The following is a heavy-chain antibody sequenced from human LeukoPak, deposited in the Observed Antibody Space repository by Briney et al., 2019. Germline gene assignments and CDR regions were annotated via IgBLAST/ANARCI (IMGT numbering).Heavy chain of an antibody. CDR3: AREGSEKYSSGWGSDY. V-gene: IGHV1-2*02. Sequence: ASVKVSCKASGYTFTGYYMHWVRQAPGQGLEWMGWINPNSGGTNYAQKFQGRVTMTRDTSISTAYMELSRLRSDDTAVYYCAREGSEKYSSGWGSDYWGQGTLVTVSS. D-gene: IGHD6-19*01. CDR2: INPNSGGT. J-gene: IGHJ4*02. CDR1: GYTFTGYY.